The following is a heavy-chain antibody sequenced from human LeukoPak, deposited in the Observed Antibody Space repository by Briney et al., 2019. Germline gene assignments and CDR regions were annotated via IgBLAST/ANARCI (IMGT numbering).Heavy chain of an antibody. CDR1: GGSISSYY. CDR2: IYYSGST. V-gene: IGHV4-59*01. CDR3: ARGFSAADFDY. J-gene: IGHJ4*02. D-gene: IGHD6-13*01. Sequence: SETLSLTCTVSGGSISSYYWSWIRQPPGKGLEWIGYIYYSGSTNYNPSLKSRVTISVDTSKNQFSLKLSSVTAADTAVYYCARGFSAADFDYWGQGTLVTVSS.